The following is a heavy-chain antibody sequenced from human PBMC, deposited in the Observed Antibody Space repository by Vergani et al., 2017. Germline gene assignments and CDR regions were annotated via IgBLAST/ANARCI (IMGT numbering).Heavy chain of an antibody. J-gene: IGHJ4*02. CDR2: IIPIFGTA. V-gene: IGHV1-69*13. CDR3: ARGDAYSSGSQGDY. CDR1: GGTFSSYA. D-gene: IGHD6-19*01. Sequence: QVQLVQSGAEVKKPGSSVKVSCKASGGTFSSYALNWVRQAPGQGLEWMGGIIPIFGTANYAQKFQGRVTITADESTSTAYMELSSLRSEDTAVYYCARGDAYSSGSQGDYWGQGTLVTVSS.